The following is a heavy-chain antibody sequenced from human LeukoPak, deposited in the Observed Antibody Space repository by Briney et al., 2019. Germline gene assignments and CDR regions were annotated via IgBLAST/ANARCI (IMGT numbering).Heavy chain of an antibody. CDR2: ISSSSSTI. J-gene: IGHJ3*02. Sequence: GGSLRLSCAASGFTFSDYYMGWIRQAPGKGLEWVSYISSSSSTIYYADSVKGRFTISRDNAKNSLYLQMNSLRAEDTAVYYCARVPGIAVAGIHDAFDIWGQGTMVTVSS. D-gene: IGHD6-19*01. CDR1: GFTFSDYY. V-gene: IGHV3-11*04. CDR3: ARVPGIAVAGIHDAFDI.